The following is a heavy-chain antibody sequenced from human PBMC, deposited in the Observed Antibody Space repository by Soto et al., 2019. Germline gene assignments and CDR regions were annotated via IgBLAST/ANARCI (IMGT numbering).Heavy chain of an antibody. CDR2: INAGNGNT. CDR3: ARVPGGAAGHGDY. J-gene: IGHJ4*02. CDR1: EYTFTSYA. D-gene: IGHD1-26*01. V-gene: IGHV1-3*01. Sequence: ATVKVSCKASEYTFTSYAMHWVRQAPGQRLEWMGWINAGNGNTKYSQKFQGRVTITRDTSASTAYMELSSLRSEDTAVYYCARVPGGAAGHGDYWGQGTLVTVSS.